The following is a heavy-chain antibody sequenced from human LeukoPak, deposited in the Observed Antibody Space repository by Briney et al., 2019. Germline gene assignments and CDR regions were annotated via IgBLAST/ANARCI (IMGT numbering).Heavy chain of an antibody. J-gene: IGHJ4*02. CDR1: GGSISSYY. V-gene: IGHV4-59*01. D-gene: IGHD4-17*01. CDR3: ARGSTPVTFDY. CDR2: IYYSGST. Sequence: SETLSLTCTVSGGSISSYYWSWIRQPPGKGLEWIGYIYYSGSTNYNPSLKSRDTISVDTSKNQFSLKLSSVTAADTAVYYCARGSTPVTFDYWGQGTLVTVSS.